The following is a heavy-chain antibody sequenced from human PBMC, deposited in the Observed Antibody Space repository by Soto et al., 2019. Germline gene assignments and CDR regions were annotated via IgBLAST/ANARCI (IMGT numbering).Heavy chain of an antibody. V-gene: IGHV3-23*01. Sequence: EVQLLESGGGLVQPGGSLRLSCAASGFTFSSYAMSWVRQAPGKGLEWVSAISGSGGSTYYADSVKGRFTISRDNSKNKLDLQLNRLRAEDTAVYYCAKDWRAVRGEPPTDWGQGTLVTVSS. CDR2: ISGSGGST. J-gene: IGHJ4*02. D-gene: IGHD3-10*01. CDR1: GFTFSSYA. CDR3: AKDWRAVRGEPPTD.